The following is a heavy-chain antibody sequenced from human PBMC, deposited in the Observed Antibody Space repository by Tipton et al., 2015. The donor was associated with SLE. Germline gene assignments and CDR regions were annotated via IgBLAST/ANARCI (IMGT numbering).Heavy chain of an antibody. CDR3: ARAPGIVGARGAFDI. V-gene: IGHV4-59*12. D-gene: IGHD1-26*01. J-gene: IGHJ3*02. CDR1: GGSISNYY. Sequence: TLSLTCTVSGGSISNYYWSWIRQPPGKGLEWIGYIYYSGSTNYNPSLKSRITMSVDTSKKQFSLKLNSVTAADTAVYYCARAPGIVGARGAFDIWGQGTMVTVSS. CDR2: IYYSGST.